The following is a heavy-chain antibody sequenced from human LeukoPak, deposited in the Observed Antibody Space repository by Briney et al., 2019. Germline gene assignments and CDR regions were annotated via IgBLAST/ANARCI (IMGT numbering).Heavy chain of an antibody. D-gene: IGHD6-13*01. V-gene: IGHV1-18*01. CDR3: ARDLIAAADSYYYYYGMDV. CDR2: ISAYNGNT. Sequence: ASVTVSFKSSGYTFTSYGISWVRQAPGQGGEGMGWISAYNGNTNYAQKLQGRVTMTTDTSTSTAYMELRSLRSDDTAVYYCARDLIAAADSYYYYYGMDVWGQGTTVTVSS. CDR1: GYTFTSYG. J-gene: IGHJ6*02.